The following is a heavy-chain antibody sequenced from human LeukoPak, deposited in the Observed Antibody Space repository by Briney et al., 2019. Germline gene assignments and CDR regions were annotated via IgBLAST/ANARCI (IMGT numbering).Heavy chain of an antibody. CDR2: SYYSGTA. Sequence: SETLSLTCTVSGGSIGNSVYYWAWVRQSPGKGLEWIGNSYYSGTAYYTPSLRSRVTISVRTSENQFSLNLRSVTAADTAVYYCARLAFASYYYDSSGFDYWGQGTLVTVSS. CDR1: GGSIGNSVYY. V-gene: IGHV4-39*01. CDR3: ARLAFASYYYDSSGFDY. J-gene: IGHJ4*02. D-gene: IGHD3-22*01.